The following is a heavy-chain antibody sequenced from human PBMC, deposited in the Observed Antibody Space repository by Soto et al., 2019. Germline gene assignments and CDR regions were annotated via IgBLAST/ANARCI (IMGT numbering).Heavy chain of an antibody. J-gene: IGHJ4*02. D-gene: IGHD2-2*02. V-gene: IGHV4-59*12. CDR2: IYHSGST. CDR3: AREYTYGSNFFDC. CDR1: GGSISSYY. Sequence: SETLSLTCTVSGGSISSYYWCWIWQPPGKGLEWIGYIYHSGSTNYNPSLKSRVIISVDTSKNQFSLSLTSVTAADTAVYYCAREYTYGSNFFDCWGQGALVTVSS.